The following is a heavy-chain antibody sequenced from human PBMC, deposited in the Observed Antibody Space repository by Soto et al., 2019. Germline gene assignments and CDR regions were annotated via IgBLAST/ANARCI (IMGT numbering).Heavy chain of an antibody. CDR3: AKVRSIAARIIPKGSFEC. Sequence: GGSLRLSCAASGFTFSSYGMHWVRQAPGKGLEWVAVISYDGSNKYYADSVKGRFTISRDNSKNTLYLQMNSLRAEDTAVYYCAKVRSIAARIIPKGSFECWGQGTLVTVLL. CDR1: GFTFSSYG. D-gene: IGHD6-6*01. CDR2: ISYDGSNK. J-gene: IGHJ4*02. V-gene: IGHV3-30*18.